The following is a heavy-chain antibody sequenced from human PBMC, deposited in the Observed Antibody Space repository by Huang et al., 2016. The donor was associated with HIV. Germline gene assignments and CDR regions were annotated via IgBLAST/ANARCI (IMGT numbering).Heavy chain of an antibody. Sequence: CVASGYTFSTYSMNWVRQAPGRGLEWVSYISKTSGATSYAESVKGRFTVSRENVKNSLYLQMNRLRVEDTAMYYCVRDSSSGLQLRYWGQGALVIVS. CDR3: VRDSSSGLQLRY. J-gene: IGHJ4*02. CDR2: ISKTSGAT. V-gene: IGHV3-48*01. CDR1: GYTFSTYS. D-gene: IGHD3-22*01.